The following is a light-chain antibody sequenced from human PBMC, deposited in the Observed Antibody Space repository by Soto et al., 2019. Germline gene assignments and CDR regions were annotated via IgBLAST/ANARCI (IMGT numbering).Light chain of an antibody. CDR3: SSHTSGNTRV. J-gene: IGLJ1*01. CDR2: EVT. V-gene: IGLV2-14*01. Sequence: QSVLTQPASVSGSPGQSIAIPCTGTSSDVGGYDYVSWYQQHPDKAPKLMIYEVTKRPSGVSNRFSGSKSGNTASLTISGLQPEDEADYYCSSHTSGNTRVFGSGTKVTVL. CDR1: SSDVGGYDY.